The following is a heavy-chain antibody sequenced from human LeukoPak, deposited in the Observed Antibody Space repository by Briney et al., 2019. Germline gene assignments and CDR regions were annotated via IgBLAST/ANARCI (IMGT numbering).Heavy chain of an antibody. V-gene: IGHV4-39*01. CDR2: IYYSGST. D-gene: IGHD3-16*01. CDR1: GGSISSSSYY. CDR3: VRGVPLRAFDI. J-gene: IGHJ3*02. Sequence: SETLSLTCTVSGGSISSSSYYWGWIRQPPGKGLEWIGSIYYSGSTYYNPSLKSRVTISVDTSKNQFSLKLSSVTAADTAVYYCVRGVPLRAFDIWGQGTMVTVSS.